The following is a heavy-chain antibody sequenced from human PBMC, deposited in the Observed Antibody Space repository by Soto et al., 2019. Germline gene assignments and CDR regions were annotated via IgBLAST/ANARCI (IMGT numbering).Heavy chain of an antibody. CDR1: GGSFRGYY. D-gene: IGHD3-3*01. V-gene: IGHV4-34*01. CDR3: ARGDDFWSGYPFDY. CDR2: INHSGSA. J-gene: IGHJ4*02. Sequence: QVQLRQWGAGLLKPSETLSLTCAVYGGSFRGYYWTWIRQPPGKGLEWIGEINHSGSAKYNPSLKSRVTISVDTSKTQVSLKLSSVTAEDSSVYYCARGDDFWSGYPFDYWGRGTLVTVSS.